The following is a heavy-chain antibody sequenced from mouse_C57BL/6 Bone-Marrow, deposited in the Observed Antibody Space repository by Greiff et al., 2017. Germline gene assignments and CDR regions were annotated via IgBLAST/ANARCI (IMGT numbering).Heavy chain of an antibody. CDR2: IYPSDSET. Sequence: QVQLQQPGAELVRPGSSVKLSCKASGYTFTSYWMDWVKQRPGQGLEWIGNIYPSDSETHYNQKFKDKATLTVDKSSSTAYMQRSSLTSEDSAVYYCARLPLLDYWGQGTTRTVAS. V-gene: IGHV1-61*01. CDR1: GYTFTSYW. J-gene: IGHJ2*01. CDR3: ARLPLLDY.